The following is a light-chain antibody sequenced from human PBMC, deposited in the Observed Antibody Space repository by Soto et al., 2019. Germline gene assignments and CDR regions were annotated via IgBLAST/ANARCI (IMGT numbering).Light chain of an antibody. CDR3: QRYGSSPL. CDR2: DAS. V-gene: IGKV3-11*01. CDR1: QSVSSY. Sequence: EIVLTQSPATLSLSPGERATLSCRASQSVSSYLAWYQQKPGQAPRLLIYDASNRATGIPARFSGSGSGTYFTLTISRLEAEYFAVYYCQRYGSSPLFGQGTRLEIK. J-gene: IGKJ5*01.